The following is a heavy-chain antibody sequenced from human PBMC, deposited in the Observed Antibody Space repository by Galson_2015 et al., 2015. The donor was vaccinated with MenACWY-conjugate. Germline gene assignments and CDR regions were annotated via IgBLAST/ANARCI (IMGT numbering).Heavy chain of an antibody. D-gene: IGHD2-15*01. CDR2: IKQDGSEK. CDR1: GFTFNNYW. V-gene: IGHV3-7*03. CDR3: ARDLVFYCSHNDCYSPN. Sequence: SLRLSCAASGFTFNNYWMSWVRQVPGKGPEWVANIKQDGSEKYYVDSVRGRFTISRDNAKSSLFLQMNSLRAEDTAVYYCARDLVFYCSHNDCYSPNWVQGTLVTASS. J-gene: IGHJ4*02.